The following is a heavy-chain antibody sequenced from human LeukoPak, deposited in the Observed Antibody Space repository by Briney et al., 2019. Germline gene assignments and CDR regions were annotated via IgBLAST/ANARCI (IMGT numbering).Heavy chain of an antibody. J-gene: IGHJ4*02. D-gene: IGHD3-22*01. V-gene: IGHV3-23*01. CDR2: ISTSGGGR. Sequence: GGSLRLSCAASGFTFSSYAMSWVRKAPGKGQELVSAISTSGGGRYYEDSVEGRFTISRDNSKNTLYLQMNRLRAEDTAVYYCAKSTVSPNYYDSSGSFDYWGQGTLVTVSS. CDR3: AKSTVSPNYYDSSGSFDY. CDR1: GFTFSSYA.